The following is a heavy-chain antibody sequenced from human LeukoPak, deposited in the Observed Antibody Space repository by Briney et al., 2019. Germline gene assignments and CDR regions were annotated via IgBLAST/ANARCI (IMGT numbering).Heavy chain of an antibody. J-gene: IGHJ4*02. CDR2: IIPILGIA. D-gene: IGHD6-6*01. CDR1: GGTFSSYT. Sequence: ASVKVSCMASGGTFSSYTISWVRQAPGQGLEWMGRIIPILGIANYAQKFQGRVTITADKSTSTAYMELSSLRSEDTAVYYCASFYSSSSYFGYWGQGTLVTVSS. V-gene: IGHV1-69*02. CDR3: ASFYSSSSYFGY.